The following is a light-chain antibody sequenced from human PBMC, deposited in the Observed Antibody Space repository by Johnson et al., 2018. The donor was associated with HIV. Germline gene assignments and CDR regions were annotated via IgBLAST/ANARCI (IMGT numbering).Light chain of an antibody. Sequence: SVLTQPPSVSAAPGQKVTISCSGSNSNIGSNYVSWYQQLPGTSPKLLIYDNNKRPSGIPDRFSGSKSGTSATLGITGLQTGDEADYYCGTWDSGLSGGLSLFGPGTKVTVL. CDR2: DNN. J-gene: IGLJ1*01. CDR1: NSNIGSNY. CDR3: GTWDSGLSGGLSL. V-gene: IGLV1-51*01.